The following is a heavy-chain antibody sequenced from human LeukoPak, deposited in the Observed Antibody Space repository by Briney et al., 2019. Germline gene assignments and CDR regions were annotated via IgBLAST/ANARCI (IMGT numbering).Heavy chain of an antibody. CDR1: GGSISSKTYY. D-gene: IGHD3-10*01. J-gene: IGHJ4*02. CDR2: ICYSGST. V-gene: IGHV4-39*01. Sequence: SETLSLTCTVSGGSISSKTYYWGWIRQPPGKGLEWIGTICYSGSTYYNPSLKSRVTISVDTSKNQFSLKLSSVTAADTAVYYCARHEVRGARSFDYWGQGTLVTVSS. CDR3: ARHEVRGARSFDY.